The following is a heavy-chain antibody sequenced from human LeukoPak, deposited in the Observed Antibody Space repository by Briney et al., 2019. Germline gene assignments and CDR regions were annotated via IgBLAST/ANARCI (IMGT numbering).Heavy chain of an antibody. D-gene: IGHD3-22*01. V-gene: IGHV4-39*02. CDR1: GGSIRSSSHY. Sequence: KPSETLSLTCTVSGGSIRSSSHYWAWIRQPPGKGLEWIGSIYYSGSTYYNPSLENRVTISIDTSKNHFSLKLSSLSAADTSVYYCAKRDDSGGNLVDLWGQGTLVTVS. CDR2: IYYSGST. J-gene: IGHJ4*02. CDR3: AKRDDSGGNLVDL.